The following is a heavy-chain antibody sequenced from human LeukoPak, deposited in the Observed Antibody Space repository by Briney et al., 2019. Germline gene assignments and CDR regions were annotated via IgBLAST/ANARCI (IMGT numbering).Heavy chain of an antibody. CDR1: GGSISSYY. CDR2: THASGST. CDR3: ARVTDPRYNWFDP. Sequence: PSETLSLTCTVSGGSISSYYWTRLRQPAGKGPEWIGRTHASGSTNYNPSLKSRVNMSVDTSKNQFSLKLNSVTAADTAVYYCARVTDPRYNWFDPWGQGTLVTVSS. D-gene: IGHD2-21*02. V-gene: IGHV4-4*07. J-gene: IGHJ5*02.